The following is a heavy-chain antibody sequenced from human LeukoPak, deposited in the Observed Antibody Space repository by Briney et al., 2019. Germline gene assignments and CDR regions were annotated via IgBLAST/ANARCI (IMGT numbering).Heavy chain of an antibody. CDR1: GYSFTSYW. CDR3: ARLVDSNGWYYYIDY. Sequence: GESLKISCKGSGYSFTSYWIGWVRQMPGKGLEWMGIIYPGDSDTRYSPSFQGQVTISADKSISTAYLQWSSLKASDTAMYYCARLVDSNGWYYYIDYWGQGTLVTVSS. J-gene: IGHJ4*02. D-gene: IGHD6-19*01. CDR2: IYPGDSDT. V-gene: IGHV5-51*01.